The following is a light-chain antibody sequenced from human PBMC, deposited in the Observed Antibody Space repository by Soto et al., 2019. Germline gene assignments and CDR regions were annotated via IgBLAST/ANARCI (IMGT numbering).Light chain of an antibody. J-gene: IGLJ3*02. CDR3: SAFTNTTTLV. CDR1: STDVGVYNY. V-gene: IGLV2-14*01. Sequence: QSVLTQPASVSGSPGQSITISCTGSSTDVGVYNYVSWYQQHPGRAPKLIIYEVSNRPSGVSDRFSGSKSGNTASLTISGLQAEDEADYYCSAFTNTTTLVFAGGTKLTVL. CDR2: EVS.